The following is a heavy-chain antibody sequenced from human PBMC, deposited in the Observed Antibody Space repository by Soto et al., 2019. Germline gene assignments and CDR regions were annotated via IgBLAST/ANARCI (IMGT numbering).Heavy chain of an antibody. V-gene: IGHV3-21*01. CDR3: ARDGVLRYFDWAPIVYFDY. CDR2: ISSSSSYI. D-gene: IGHD3-9*01. J-gene: IGHJ4*02. CDR1: GFTFSSYS. Sequence: GRSLRLSCAASGFTFSSYSMNWVRQAPGKGLEWVSSISSSSSYIYYADSVKGRFTISRDNAKNSLYLQMNSLRAEDTAVYYCARDGVLRYFDWAPIVYFDYWGQGTLVTAPQ.